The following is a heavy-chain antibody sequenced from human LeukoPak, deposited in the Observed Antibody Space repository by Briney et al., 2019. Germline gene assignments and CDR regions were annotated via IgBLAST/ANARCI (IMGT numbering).Heavy chain of an antibody. D-gene: IGHD3-10*01. CDR1: GGTSSSYA. Sequence: ASVKVSCKASGGTSSSYAISWVRQAPGQGLEWMGGIIPIFGTANYAQKFQGRVTITTDESTSTAYMELSSLRSEDTAVYYCAREETGPNGAFDIWGQGTMVTVSS. J-gene: IGHJ3*02. CDR3: AREETGPNGAFDI. V-gene: IGHV1-69*05. CDR2: IIPIFGTA.